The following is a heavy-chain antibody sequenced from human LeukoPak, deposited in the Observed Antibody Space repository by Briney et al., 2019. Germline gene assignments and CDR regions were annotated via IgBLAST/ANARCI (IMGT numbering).Heavy chain of an antibody. CDR1: GYTFSNFG. J-gene: IGHJ4*02. CDR2: ISGYNGNT. CDR3: ARDTDYDSSGANYRFFDY. D-gene: IGHD3-22*01. V-gene: IGHV1-18*01. Sequence: ASVKVSCKASGYTFSNFGISWVRQAPGQGLEWMGWISGYNGNTQYVQRLQGRVTMTTDTSTSTAYMELRSLSSDDTAVYYCARDTDYDSSGANYRFFDYWGQRTPVTVSS.